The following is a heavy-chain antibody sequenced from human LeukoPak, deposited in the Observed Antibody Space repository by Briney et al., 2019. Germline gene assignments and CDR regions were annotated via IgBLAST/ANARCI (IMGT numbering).Heavy chain of an antibody. D-gene: IGHD5-12*01. CDR2: ISAYNGNT. CDR1: GYTFTSYG. J-gene: IGHJ6*02. Sequence: ASVKVSCKASGYTFTSYGISWVRQAPGQGLEWMGWISAYNGNTNYAQKPQGRVTMTTDTSTSTAYMELRSLRSDDTAVYYCARDPGSGYDYEYGMDVWGQGTTVTVSS. V-gene: IGHV1-18*01. CDR3: ARDPGSGYDYEYGMDV.